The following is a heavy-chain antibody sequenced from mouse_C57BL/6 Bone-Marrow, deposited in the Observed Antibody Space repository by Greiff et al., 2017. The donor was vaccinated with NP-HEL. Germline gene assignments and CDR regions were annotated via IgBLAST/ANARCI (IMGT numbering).Heavy chain of an antibody. J-gene: IGHJ4*01. CDR2: IDPETGGT. CDR3: KSSSDSYVYAMDY. D-gene: IGHD2-12*01. CDR1: GYTFTNYE. Sequence: QVQLQQSGAELVRPGASVTLSCKASGYTFTNYEMHWVKQTPVHGLEWIGAIDPETGGTAYNQKFKGKAILTVDKSSSPAYMELRSLTSEDSAVYDCKSSSDSYVYAMDYWGQGTSVTVSS. V-gene: IGHV1-15*01.